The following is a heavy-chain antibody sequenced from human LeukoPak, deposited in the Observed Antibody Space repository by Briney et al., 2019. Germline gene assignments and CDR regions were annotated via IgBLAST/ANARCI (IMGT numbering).Heavy chain of an antibody. Sequence: ESGPALVKPTQTLTLTCTFSGFSLSTSGMCVSWIRQPPGKALEWLARIDWDDDKYYSTSLKTRLTISKDTSKNQVVLTMTNMDPVDTATYYCARIKDDSSGYYPGDWGQGTLVTISS. D-gene: IGHD3-22*01. CDR1: GFSLSTSGMC. CDR2: IDWDDDK. CDR3: ARIKDDSSGYYPGD. J-gene: IGHJ4*02. V-gene: IGHV2-70*11.